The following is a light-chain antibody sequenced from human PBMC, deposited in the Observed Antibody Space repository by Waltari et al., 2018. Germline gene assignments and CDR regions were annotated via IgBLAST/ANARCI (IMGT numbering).Light chain of an antibody. CDR1: SSDVGGYNY. V-gene: IGLV2-11*01. J-gene: IGLJ3*02. CDR2: EVN. CDR3: CSYAGSYTPWV. Sequence: QSALTQPRSVSGSPGQSVTISCTGTSSDVGGYNYVSWYEQHPGKAPKLMIYEVNKRPSGVPDRLSGSKSGNTASLTISGLQTEDEADYYCCSYAGSYTPWVFGGGTMVTVL.